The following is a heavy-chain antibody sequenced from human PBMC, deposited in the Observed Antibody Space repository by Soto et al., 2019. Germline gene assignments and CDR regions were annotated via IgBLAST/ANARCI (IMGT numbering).Heavy chain of an antibody. D-gene: IGHD3-3*01. CDR1: GYTFTGYY. J-gene: IGHJ3*02. Sequence: RASVKVSCKASGYTFTGYYMHWLRQAPGQGLEWMGWINPNSGGTNYAQKFQGRVTMTRDTSISTAYMELSRLRSDDTAVYYCASSRWSGPTMGAFDIWGQGTMVTVSS. CDR3: ASSRWSGPTMGAFDI. V-gene: IGHV1-2*02. CDR2: INPNSGGT.